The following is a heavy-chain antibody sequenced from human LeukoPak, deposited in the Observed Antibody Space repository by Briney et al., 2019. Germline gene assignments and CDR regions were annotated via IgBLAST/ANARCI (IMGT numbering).Heavy chain of an antibody. CDR2: IKSDGST. J-gene: IGHJ1*01. V-gene: IGHV3-74*01. Sequence: PGGSLGLSCAASGFTFSTYWMHWVRQAPGKGLVWVSRIKSDGSTNYADSVKGRFTISRDNAKNTLSLQMNSLRPEDTGVYYCARAPSEIGGYYPEYFRHWGQGTLVTVSS. D-gene: IGHD3-3*01. CDR1: GFTFSTYW. CDR3: ARAPSEIGGYYPEYFRH.